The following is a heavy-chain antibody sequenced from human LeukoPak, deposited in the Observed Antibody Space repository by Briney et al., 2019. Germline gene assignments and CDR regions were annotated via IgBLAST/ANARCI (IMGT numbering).Heavy chain of an antibody. D-gene: IGHD5-24*01. CDR3: ARGIDGYNYDY. V-gene: IGHV4-59*11. Sequence: SETLSLTCTVSGGSISSHYWSWIRQPPGKGLEWIGYIYYSGSTNYNPSLKSRVTISVDTSKNQFSLKLSSVTAADTPVYYCARGIDGYNYDYWGQGTLVTVSS. CDR1: GGSISSHY. CDR2: IYYSGST. J-gene: IGHJ4*02.